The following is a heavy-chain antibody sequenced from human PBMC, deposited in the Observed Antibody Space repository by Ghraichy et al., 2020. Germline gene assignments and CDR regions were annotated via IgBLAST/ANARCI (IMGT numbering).Heavy chain of an antibody. CDR2: IKSDGTDR. CDR1: GFALSNYW. CDR3: AREYCRGGSCFFGTGGSHFDY. J-gene: IGHJ4*02. D-gene: IGHD2-15*01. V-gene: IGHV3-74*01. Sequence: LSLTCAASGFALSNYWMHWVRQAPGKGLLWVSRIKSDGTDRIYADSVKGRFTISRDNAKNTLYLQMNSLRAEDTAVYYCAREYCRGGSCFFGTGGSHFDYWGQGILVSVSS.